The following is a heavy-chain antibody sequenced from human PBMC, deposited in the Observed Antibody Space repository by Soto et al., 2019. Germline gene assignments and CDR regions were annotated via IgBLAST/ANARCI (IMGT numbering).Heavy chain of an antibody. CDR3: ARSLDYSGDYYFDS. V-gene: IGHV4-59*01. CDR1: GASISSYY. J-gene: IGHJ4*01. CDR2: MYYSGSI. D-gene: IGHD5-12*01. Sequence: PSETLSLTCIVSGASISSYYWSWIRQPPGKGLQWIGYMYYSGSIKYNPSLRSRVTISVDTSKNQFSLKLSSVTAADTAVYYCARSLDYSGDYYFDSWGHGTLVTVSS.